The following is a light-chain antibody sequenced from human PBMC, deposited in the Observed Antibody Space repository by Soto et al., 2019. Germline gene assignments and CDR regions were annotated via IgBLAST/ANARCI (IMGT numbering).Light chain of an antibody. J-gene: IGKJ2*01. Sequence: EIVMTQSPATLSVSPGERATLSCRASQSVSSNLAWYQQKPGQAPRLLIYGASTRATGIPARFSGSGSGTEFTLTISSLQSEDFAVYYCQQYNNWPPYIFGQGTKLVIK. CDR1: QSVSSN. V-gene: IGKV3-15*01. CDR3: QQYNNWPPYI. CDR2: GAS.